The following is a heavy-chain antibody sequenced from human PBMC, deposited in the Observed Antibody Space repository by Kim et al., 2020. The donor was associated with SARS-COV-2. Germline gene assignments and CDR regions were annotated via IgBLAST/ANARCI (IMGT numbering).Heavy chain of an antibody. CDR2: IYYSGST. D-gene: IGHD2-2*01. Sequence: SETLSLTCTVSGGSISSGGYYWSWIRQHPGKGLEWIGYIYYSGSTYYNPSLKSRVTISVDTSKNQFSLKLSSVTAADTAVYYCAKGYCSSTSCPPVYFDLWGRGTLVTVSS. CDR1: GGSISSGGYY. CDR3: AKGYCSSTSCPPVYFDL. V-gene: IGHV4-31*03. J-gene: IGHJ2*01.